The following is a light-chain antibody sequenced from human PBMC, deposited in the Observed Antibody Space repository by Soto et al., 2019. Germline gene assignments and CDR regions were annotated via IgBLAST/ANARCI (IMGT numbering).Light chain of an antibody. CDR3: QQSYTTPWT. CDR1: QSITSY. V-gene: IGKV1-39*01. Sequence: DIQMTQSPSSLSASVGDRVTITCRASQSITSYLNWYQQKPGKAPQLLIYAASSLQSVVPSRFSGSGSGTDFTLNISSLQPEDFATYFCQQSYTTPWTFGQGTKVEVK. J-gene: IGKJ1*01. CDR2: AAS.